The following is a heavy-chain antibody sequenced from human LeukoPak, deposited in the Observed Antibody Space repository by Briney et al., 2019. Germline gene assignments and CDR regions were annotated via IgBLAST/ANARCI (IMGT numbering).Heavy chain of an antibody. CDR3: ARGPGGIYGSGSYYNSGYFDY. CDR2: IYYSRST. D-gene: IGHD3-10*01. CDR1: GGSISSSSYY. V-gene: IGHV4-39*01. J-gene: IGHJ4*02. Sequence: SETLSLTCTVSGGSISSSSYYWGWIRQPPGKGLEWIGSIYYSRSTYYNPSLKSRVTISVDTSKNQFSLKLSSVTAADTAVYYCARGPGGIYGSGSYYNSGYFDYWGQGTLVTVSS.